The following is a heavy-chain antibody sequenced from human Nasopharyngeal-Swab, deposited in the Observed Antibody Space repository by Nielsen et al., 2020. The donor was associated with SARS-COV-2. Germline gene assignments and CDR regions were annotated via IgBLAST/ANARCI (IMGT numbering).Heavy chain of an antibody. CDR3: ARSVGSFYGQGAFDI. Sequence: GGSLRLSCAASGFGFSAFAMSWFRQAPGKGLEWVGFIRSKTYGGAPEYAASVKGRFTISRDGAESIAYLQMNSLETEDTGVYYCARSVGSFYGQGAFDIWGQGTMVTVSS. J-gene: IGHJ3*02. CDR1: GFGFSAFA. V-gene: IGHV3-49*01. CDR2: IRSKTYGGAP. D-gene: IGHD1-26*01.